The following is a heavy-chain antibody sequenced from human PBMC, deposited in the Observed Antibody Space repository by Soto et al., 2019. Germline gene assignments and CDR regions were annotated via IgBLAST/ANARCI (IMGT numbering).Heavy chain of an antibody. D-gene: IGHD2-2*01. CDR3: ARHVPAAGYYNGMDV. J-gene: IGHJ6*02. CDR2: IIPIFGTA. V-gene: IGHV1-69*05. Sequence: QVQLVQSGAEVKKPGSSVKVSCKASGGTFSSYAISWVRQAPGQGLEWMGGIIPIFGTANYPQKFQGRVTXPXXXSXXTAYMELSSLRSEDTAVYYCARHVPAAGYYNGMDVWGQGTTVTVSS. CDR1: GGTFSSYA.